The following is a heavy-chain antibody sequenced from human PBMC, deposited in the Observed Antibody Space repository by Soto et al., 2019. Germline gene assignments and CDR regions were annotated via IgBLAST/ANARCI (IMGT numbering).Heavy chain of an antibody. J-gene: IGHJ4*02. CDR1: GGSFSGYY. CDR2: INHSGST. V-gene: IGHV4-34*01. CDR3: ARGRRIFGLVIKGSYYFDY. Sequence: SETLSLTCAVYGGSFSGYYWSWIRQPPGKGLEWIGEINHSGSTNYNPSLKSRVTISVDTSKNQFSLKLSSVTAADTAVYYCARGRRIFGLVIKGSYYFDYWGQGTLVTVSS. D-gene: IGHD3-3*01.